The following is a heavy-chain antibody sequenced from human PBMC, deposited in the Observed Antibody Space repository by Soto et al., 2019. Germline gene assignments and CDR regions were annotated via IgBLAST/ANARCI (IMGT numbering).Heavy chain of an antibody. CDR2: ISYDGSNK. D-gene: IGHD1-1*01. V-gene: IGHV3-30*18. Sequence: GGSLRLSCAASGFTFSSYGMHWVRQAPGKGLEWVAVISYDGSNKYYADSVKGRFTISRDNSKNTLYLQMNSLRAEDTAVYYCAKAFEGPYNWNDGGDYWGQGTLVTVSS. J-gene: IGHJ4*02. CDR3: AKAFEGPYNWNDGGDY. CDR1: GFTFSSYG.